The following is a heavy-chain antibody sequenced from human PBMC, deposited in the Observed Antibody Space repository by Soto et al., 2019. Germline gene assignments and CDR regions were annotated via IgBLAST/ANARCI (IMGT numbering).Heavy chain of an antibody. CDR3: AKEYGTTWIDH. V-gene: IGHV3-30*18. J-gene: IGHJ4*02. Sequence: GGSLRLSCVASGFSFSGYGMHWVRQAPGKGLEWVAAMSYDGTKEYYVDSVKGRFTISRDNSRNTLFLQLNSLRDEDTAVYYCAKEYGTTWIDHWGQGTLVTVSS. D-gene: IGHD4-17*01. CDR2: MSYDGTKE. CDR1: GFSFSGYG.